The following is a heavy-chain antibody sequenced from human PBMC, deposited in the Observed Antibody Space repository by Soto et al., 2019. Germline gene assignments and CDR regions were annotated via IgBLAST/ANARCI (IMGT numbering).Heavy chain of an antibody. J-gene: IGHJ4*02. Sequence: GASVKVSCKASGYTFTSYAMHWVRQAPGQRLEWMGWINAGNGNTKYSQKFQGRVTITRDTSASTAYMELSSLRSEDTAVYYCARDRSSGYYYNYWGQGTLVTVSS. CDR1: GYTFTSYA. V-gene: IGHV1-3*01. CDR3: ARDRSSGYYYNY. CDR2: INAGNGNT. D-gene: IGHD3-22*01.